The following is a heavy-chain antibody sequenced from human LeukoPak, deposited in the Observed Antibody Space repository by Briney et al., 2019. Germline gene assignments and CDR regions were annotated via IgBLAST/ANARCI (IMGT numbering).Heavy chain of an antibody. CDR3: AKDYADGDYNYFDC. CDR2: IRGSGDIT. V-gene: IGHV3-23*01. D-gene: IGHD4-17*01. CDR1: GFTFSSYA. Sequence: GGSLRLSCAASGFTFSSYAMSWVRQAPGKGLEWVSGIRGSGDITYYADSVKGRFTISRDNSKNTLYLEVNSLRAEDTAIYYCAKDYADGDYNYFDCWGQGTLVTVSS. J-gene: IGHJ4*02.